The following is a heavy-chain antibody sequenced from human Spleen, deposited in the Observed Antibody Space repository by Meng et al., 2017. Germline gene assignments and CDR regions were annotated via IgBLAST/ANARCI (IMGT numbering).Heavy chain of an antibody. D-gene: IGHD5-18*01. V-gene: IGHV4-4*02. CDR1: GLCISRSSL. J-gene: IGHJ5*02. Sequence: VQRQPLAAGLVRAWEPLSLPCPVSGLCISRSSLLSWVRQPPGKGLEWIGESYHCGSTNYNPSLKSRVTISVDKSKNQFSLKLSSVTAADTAVYFCAREPGGYGYVWFNPWGQGTLVTVSS. CDR2: SYHCGST. CDR3: AREPGGYGYVWFNP.